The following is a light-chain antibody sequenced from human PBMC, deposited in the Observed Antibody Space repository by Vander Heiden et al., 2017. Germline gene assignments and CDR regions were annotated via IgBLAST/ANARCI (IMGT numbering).Light chain of an antibody. V-gene: IGKV1-5*01. Sequence: DIQMTQPPSTLSASVGDRVTITCRASQSISSWLAWYQQKPGKAPKLLIYDASSLESGVPSRFSGTGSGTEFTLTISSLQPDDFATYYCQQDYSYSQTFGQGTKVEIK. CDR1: QSISSW. J-gene: IGKJ1*01. CDR3: QQDYSYSQT. CDR2: DAS.